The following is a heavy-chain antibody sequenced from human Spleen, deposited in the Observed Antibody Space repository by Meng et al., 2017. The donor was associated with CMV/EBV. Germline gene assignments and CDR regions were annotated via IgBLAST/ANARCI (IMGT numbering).Heavy chain of an antibody. CDR2: TYYRRSKGYR. J-gene: IGHJ4*02. D-gene: IGHD6-19*01. CDR3: VRELVGGWDY. CDR1: GDSGPGLSAT. Sequence: ISGDSGPGLSATWYCIRQSPTRGLEWLGRTYYRRSKGYREYAMSVKGRITVNPDTSKNQCSLQLNSVTPEDTAVYYCVRELVGGWDYWGQGTLVTVSS. V-gene: IGHV6-1*01.